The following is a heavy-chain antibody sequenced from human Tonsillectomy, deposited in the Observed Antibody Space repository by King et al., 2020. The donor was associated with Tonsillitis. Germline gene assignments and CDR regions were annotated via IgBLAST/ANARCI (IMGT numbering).Heavy chain of an antibody. Sequence: VQLVESGGGVVQPGRSLRLSCAASGFTFRTYGMHWVRQAPGKGLEWVAVISYDGNDEYYADSLKGRFTISRDNSKNTLSLQMNSLRPGDTAVYYCAKDLGYLRYFMDVWGTGTTVTVS. CDR2: ISYDGNDE. J-gene: IGHJ6*03. CDR3: AKDLGYLRYFMDV. V-gene: IGHV3-30*18. CDR1: GFTFRTYG. D-gene: IGHD6-13*01.